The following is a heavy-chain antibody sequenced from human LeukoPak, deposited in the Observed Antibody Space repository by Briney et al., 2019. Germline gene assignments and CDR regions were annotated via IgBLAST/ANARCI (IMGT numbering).Heavy chain of an antibody. CDR3: ARDQGYYDSSGYLTYWFDP. D-gene: IGHD3-22*01. CDR2: IGAYNGNT. V-gene: IGHV1-18*01. J-gene: IGHJ5*02. CDR1: GYTFTSYG. Sequence: VASVKVSCKASGYTFTSYGISWVRQAPGQGLEWMGWIGAYNGNTNYAQKLQGRVTMTTDTSTSTAYMELRSLRSDDTAVYYCARDQGYYDSSGYLTYWFDPWGQGTLVTVSS.